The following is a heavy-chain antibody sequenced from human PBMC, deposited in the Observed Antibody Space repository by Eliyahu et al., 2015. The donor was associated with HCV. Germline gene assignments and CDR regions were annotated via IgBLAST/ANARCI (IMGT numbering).Heavy chain of an antibody. CDR2: IYSGGST. V-gene: IGHV3-66*01. CDR1: GFTVXSNX. J-gene: IGHJ6*02. D-gene: IGHD6-13*01. Sequence: EVQLVESGGGLVQPGGSLXLSCAASGFTVXSNXXSWVRQAPGKGLEWVSVIYSGGSTYYADSVKGRFTISRDNSKNTLYLQMNSLRAEDTAVYYCARARIAAAGTVGDYYGMDVWGQGTTVTVSS. CDR3: ARARIAAAGTVGDYYGMDV.